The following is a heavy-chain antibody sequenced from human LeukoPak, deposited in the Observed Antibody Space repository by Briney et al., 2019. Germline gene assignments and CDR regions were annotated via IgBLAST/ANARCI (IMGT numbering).Heavy chain of an antibody. CDR1: GFTFSSYA. D-gene: IGHD3-10*01. V-gene: IGHV3-23*01. CDR3: ARGDYGSGSYLDYYYYMDV. CDR2: ISGSGGST. Sequence: PGGSLRLSCAASGFTFSSYAMSWVRQAPGKGLEWVSAISGSGGSTYYADSVKGRFTISRDNSKNTLYLQMNSLRAEDTAVYYCARGDYGSGSYLDYYYYMDVWGKGTTVTISS. J-gene: IGHJ6*03.